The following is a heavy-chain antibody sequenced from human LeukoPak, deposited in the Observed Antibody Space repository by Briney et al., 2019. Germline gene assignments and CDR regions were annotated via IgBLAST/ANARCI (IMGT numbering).Heavy chain of an antibody. Sequence: SETQSLTCSVSGYSISSGYYWGWIRQPPGKGLEWIGNIYHSGSTYYNPSLKSRLTISIDASKNQFSLKLSSVTAADTAVYYCARDYYGSGSLRAHDYWGQGTLVTVSS. CDR1: GYSISSGYY. CDR2: IYHSGST. CDR3: ARDYYGSGSLRAHDY. V-gene: IGHV4-38-2*02. D-gene: IGHD3-10*01. J-gene: IGHJ4*02.